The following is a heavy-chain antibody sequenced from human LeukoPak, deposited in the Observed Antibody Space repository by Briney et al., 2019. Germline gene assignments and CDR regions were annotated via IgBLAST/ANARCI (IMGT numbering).Heavy chain of an antibody. V-gene: IGHV1-2*02. J-gene: IGHJ5*02. CDR3: ARPHGDYYNWFDP. Sequence: VASVMVSCKASGYTFTDYYIHWVRQAPGPGLEWMGWINPNSGDTNYAQKFQDRVTLTRDTSITTAYMELTNLRSDDTAVYYCARPHGDYYNWFDPWGQGTLVTVSS. CDR2: INPNSGDT. D-gene: IGHD4-17*01. CDR1: GYTFTDYY.